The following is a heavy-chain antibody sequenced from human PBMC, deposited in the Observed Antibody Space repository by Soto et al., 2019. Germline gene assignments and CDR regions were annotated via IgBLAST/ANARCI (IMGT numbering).Heavy chain of an antibody. V-gene: IGHV1-8*01. CDR2: TNPNSGNT. CDR3: ARLGGYDYRVDY. D-gene: IGHD5-12*01. J-gene: IGHJ4*02. CDR1: GYTFTSYD. Sequence: ASVKVSCEASGYTFTSYDINWVRQATGQGLEWMGWTNPNSGNTGYAQKFQGRVTMTRNTSISTAYMELSSLRSEDTAVYYCARLGGYDYRVDYWGQGTLVTVSS.